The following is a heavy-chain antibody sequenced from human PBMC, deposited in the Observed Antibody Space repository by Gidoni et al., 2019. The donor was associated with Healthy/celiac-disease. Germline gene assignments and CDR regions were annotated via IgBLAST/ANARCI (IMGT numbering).Heavy chain of an antibody. D-gene: IGHD2-2*01. CDR1: GGSISSSSYY. V-gene: IGHV4-39*01. CDR3: ARHVGDRDCSSTSCSKGAFDI. CDR2: IYYSGST. Sequence: QLQLQESGPGLVKPSETLSLTCTVSGGSISSSSYYWGWIRQPPGKGLEWIGSIYYSGSTYYNPSLKSRVTISVDTSKNQFSLKLSSVTAADTAVYYCARHVGDRDCSSTSCSKGAFDIWGQGTMVTVSS. J-gene: IGHJ3*02.